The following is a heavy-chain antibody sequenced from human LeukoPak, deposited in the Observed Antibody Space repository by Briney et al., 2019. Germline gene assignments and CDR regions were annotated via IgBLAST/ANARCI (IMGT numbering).Heavy chain of an antibody. CDR3: ARMGKGQWFDY. D-gene: IGHD6-19*01. CDR2: IDWDDDK. J-gene: IGHJ4*02. CDR1: GFSLSTSGMY. V-gene: IGHV2-70*11. Sequence: SGPALVKPPQTLTLTCTFSGFSLSTSGMYVSWIRQPPGKALEWPARIDWDDDKYYSTSLKTRLTISKDTSKNQVVLTMTNMDPVDTATYYCARMGKGQWFDYWGQGTLVTVSS.